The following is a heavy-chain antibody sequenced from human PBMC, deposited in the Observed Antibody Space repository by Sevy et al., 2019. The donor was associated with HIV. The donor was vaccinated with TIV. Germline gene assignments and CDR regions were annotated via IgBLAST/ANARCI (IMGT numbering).Heavy chain of an antibody. J-gene: IGHJ5*02. CDR1: GDSVSSNSAA. CDR3: ASDVGSSLNWFDP. Sequence: KQSQTLSLTCAISGDSVSSNSAAWNWIRQSPSRGLEWLGRTYYRSKWYNDYAVSVKSRITINPDTSKNQFSLQLNSVTPDDTAVYYCASDVGSSLNWFDPWGKGTLATVSS. CDR2: TYYRSKWYN. V-gene: IGHV6-1*01. D-gene: IGHD6-13*01.